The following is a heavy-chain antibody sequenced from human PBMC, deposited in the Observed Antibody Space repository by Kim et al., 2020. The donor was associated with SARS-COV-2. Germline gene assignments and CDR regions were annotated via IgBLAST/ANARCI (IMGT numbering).Heavy chain of an antibody. D-gene: IGHD3-22*01. CDR3: ASARITHNTAYDHQGM. CDR2: IRGSGGST. V-gene: IGHV3-23*01. J-gene: IGHJ6*01. CDR1: GFTVSSYA. Sequence: GGSRRLSCAASGFTVSSYARRWGRQAPGKVLEWVAAIRGSGGSTYYADSVKGRFTMSRENSKNTLYLQMNSLRAEETAVNYRASARITHNTAYDHQGM.